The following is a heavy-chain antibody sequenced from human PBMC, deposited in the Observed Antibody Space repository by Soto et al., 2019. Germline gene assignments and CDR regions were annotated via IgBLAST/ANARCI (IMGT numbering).Heavy chain of an antibody. CDR3: ARVLSGYDFNDAFDI. CDR1: GYTFTSYD. CDR2: MNPNSGNT. J-gene: IGHJ3*02. Sequence: GASVKVSCKASGYTFTSYDINWVRQAPGQGLEWMGWMNPNSGNTGYAQKFQGRVTMTRNTSISTAYMELSSLRSEDTAVYYCARVLSGYDFNDAFDIWGQGTMVTVSS. V-gene: IGHV1-8*01. D-gene: IGHD5-12*01.